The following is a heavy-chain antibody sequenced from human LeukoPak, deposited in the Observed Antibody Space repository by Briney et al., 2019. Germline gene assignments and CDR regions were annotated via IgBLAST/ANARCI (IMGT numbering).Heavy chain of an antibody. CDR3: ARGREEDFWSGYYQDYYYYYYMDV. V-gene: IGHV3-30*04. D-gene: IGHD3-3*01. J-gene: IGHJ6*03. CDR1: GFTFSSYA. CDR2: ISYEGSNK. Sequence: GGSLRLSCAASGFTFSSYAMHWVRQAPGKGREWVAVISYEGSNKYYADSVKGRFTISRDNSKNTLYLQMNSLRAEDTAVYYCARGREEDFWSGYYQDYYYYYYMDVWGKGTTVTVSS.